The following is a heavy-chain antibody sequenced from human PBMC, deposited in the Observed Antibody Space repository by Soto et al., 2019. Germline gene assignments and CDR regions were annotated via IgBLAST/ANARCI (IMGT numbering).Heavy chain of an antibody. CDR1: GFTFSIYG. CDR3: AKDLHYLIDYDFWSGLTWFDP. V-gene: IGHV3-30*18. Sequence: PGGSLRLSCAASGFTFSIYGMHWVRQAPGKGLEWVAVISYDGSNKYYADSVKGRFTISRDNSKNTLYLQMNSLRAEDTAVYYCAKDLHYLIDYDFWSGLTWFDPWGQGTLVTVSS. J-gene: IGHJ5*02. D-gene: IGHD3-3*01. CDR2: ISYDGSNK.